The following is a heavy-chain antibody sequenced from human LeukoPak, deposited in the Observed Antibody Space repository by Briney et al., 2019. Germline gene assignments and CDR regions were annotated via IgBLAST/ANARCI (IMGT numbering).Heavy chain of an antibody. CDR3: ARDWRNGVDP. J-gene: IGHJ5*02. CDR1: GYTFTGYY. Sequence: ASVKVSCKASGYTFTGYYMHWVRQAPGQGLEWMGWINPNSGGTDYAQTFQGRVAMTRDTSITTAYMELSRLRSDDTAVYYCARDWRNGVDPWGQGTLVTVSS. V-gene: IGHV1-2*02. CDR2: INPNSGGT. D-gene: IGHD2-8*01.